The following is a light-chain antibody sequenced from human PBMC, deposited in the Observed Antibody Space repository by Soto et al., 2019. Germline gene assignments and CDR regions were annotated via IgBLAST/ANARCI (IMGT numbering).Light chain of an antibody. V-gene: IGLV2-14*01. CDR3: SSYSGSNNLV. J-gene: IGLJ1*01. Sequence: QSALTQPASVSGSPGQSLTISCTGTSIDIAPYNYVSWYQQHPGKAPKLIIYEVSYRPSGISNRFSGPKSGNTASLTISGLQAEDEADYYCSSYSGSNNLVFGTGTKLTVL. CDR2: EVS. CDR1: SIDIAPYNY.